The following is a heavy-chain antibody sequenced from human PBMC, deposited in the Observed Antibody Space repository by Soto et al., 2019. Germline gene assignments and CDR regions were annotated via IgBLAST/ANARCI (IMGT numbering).Heavy chain of an antibody. J-gene: IGHJ4*02. V-gene: IGHV2-70*04. D-gene: IGHD2-15*01. CDR3: ARMFHCSGGTCPFDY. CDR1: GFSLSTSGMR. Sequence: SGPTLVNPTQTLTLTCTFSGFSLSTSGMRVSWIRQPPGKALEWLARIDWDDDKFYNTSLKTRLTISKDSSKNQVVLTMTNMDPVDTATYYCARMFHCSGGTCPFDYWGQGALVTSPQ. CDR2: IDWDDDK.